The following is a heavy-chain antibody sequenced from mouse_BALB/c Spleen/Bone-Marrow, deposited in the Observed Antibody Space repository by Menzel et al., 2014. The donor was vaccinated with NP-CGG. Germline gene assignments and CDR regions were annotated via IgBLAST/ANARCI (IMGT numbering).Heavy chain of an antibody. Sequence: EVQLQQSGAELVKPGASVKLSCTASGFNIKDTYMHWVKQRPEQGLEWIGRIDPANGNTKYDPKFQGEATITADTSSNTAYLQLSSLTSEDTAVYYCAVYDYEGFAYWGQGTLVTVSA. V-gene: IGHV14-3*02. J-gene: IGHJ3*01. CDR3: AVYDYEGFAY. CDR1: GFNIKDTY. D-gene: IGHD2-4*01. CDR2: IDPANGNT.